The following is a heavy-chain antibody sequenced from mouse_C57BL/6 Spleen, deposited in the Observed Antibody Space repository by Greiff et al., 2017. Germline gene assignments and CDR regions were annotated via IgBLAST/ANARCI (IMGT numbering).Heavy chain of an antibody. CDR1: GYTFTSYW. V-gene: IGHV1-59*01. CDR2: IDPSDSYT. J-gene: IGHJ1*03. CDR3: GGGVYFDV. Sequence: VQLQQPGAELVRPGTSVKLSCKASGYTFTSYWMHWVKQRPGQGLEWIGVIDPSDSYTNYNQKFKGKATLTVDTSSSTAYMQLSSLTSEDSAVYYCGGGVYFDVWGTGTTVTVSS.